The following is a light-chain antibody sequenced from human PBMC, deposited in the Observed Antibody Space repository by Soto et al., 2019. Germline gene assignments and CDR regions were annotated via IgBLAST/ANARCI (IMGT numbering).Light chain of an antibody. Sequence: EGVLTQSPAPLSLSRGERATRSRRASENARTFVDWYQQKPGQAPRLLIHGASNRATGIPARFSGSGSGTDFTLTISNLEPEDFAVYYCQQHSHWPPWTFGQGTKVDIK. J-gene: IGKJ1*01. CDR2: GAS. CDR1: ENARTF. V-gene: IGKV3-11*01. CDR3: QQHSHWPPWT.